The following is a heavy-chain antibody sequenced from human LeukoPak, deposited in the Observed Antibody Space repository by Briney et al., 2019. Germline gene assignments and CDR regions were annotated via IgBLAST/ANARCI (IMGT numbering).Heavy chain of an antibody. Sequence: GGSLRLSCAAPGFTFSSYSMNWVRQAPGKGLEYVSSITTYGDSTDYANSVRGRFTISRDNSKNTLYLQMGSLRAEDMAVYYCARGQGIQLWADVFDIWGQGTMVTVSS. D-gene: IGHD5-18*01. V-gene: IGHV3-64*01. CDR1: GFTFSSYS. CDR3: ARGQGIQLWADVFDI. J-gene: IGHJ3*02. CDR2: ITTYGDST.